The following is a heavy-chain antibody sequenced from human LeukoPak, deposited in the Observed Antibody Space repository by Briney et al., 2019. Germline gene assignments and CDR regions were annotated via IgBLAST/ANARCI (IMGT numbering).Heavy chain of an antibody. CDR1: GFTFSSYS. CDR3: VRGDYSGSGNYYTSDY. J-gene: IGHJ4*02. D-gene: IGHD3-10*01. V-gene: IGHV3-48*01. Sequence: TGGSVRLSCAASGFTFSSYSMNWVRQAPGKGLGWVSYIRSSSSTMYYADSVKGRFTISRDNAKNSLFLQMNSLRAEDSAVYYCVRGDYSGSGNYYTSDYWGQGTLVTVSS. CDR2: IRSSSSTM.